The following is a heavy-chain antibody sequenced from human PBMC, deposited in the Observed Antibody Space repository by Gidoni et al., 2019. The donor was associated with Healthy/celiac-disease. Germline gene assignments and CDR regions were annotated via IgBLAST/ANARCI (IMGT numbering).Heavy chain of an antibody. J-gene: IGHJ4*02. V-gene: IGHV2-5*01. CDR2: IYWNDDK. CDR1: GFSLSTSGVG. D-gene: IGHD3-10*01. Sequence: QITLKESGPTLVKPTQTLTLTCTFSGFSLSTSGVGVGWIRQPPGKALEWLALIYWNDDKRYSPSLKSRLTITKDTSKNQVVLTMTNMDPVDTATYYCAHSHRLWFGERLYYFDYWGQGTLVTVSS. CDR3: AHSHRLWFGERLYYFDY.